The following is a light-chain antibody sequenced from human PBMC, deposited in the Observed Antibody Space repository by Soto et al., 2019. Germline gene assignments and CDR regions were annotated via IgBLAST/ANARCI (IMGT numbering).Light chain of an antibody. CDR3: CSYAGGSVYV. CDR1: SSDVGSYNL. J-gene: IGLJ1*01. V-gene: IGLV2-23*01. Sequence: QSALTQPASESGSPGQSITISCTGTSSDVGSYNLVSWYQQHPGKAPKLMIYEGSKRPSGVSNRFSGSKSGNTASLTISGLKAEDEADYYCCSYAGGSVYVFGTGTKVTVL. CDR2: EGS.